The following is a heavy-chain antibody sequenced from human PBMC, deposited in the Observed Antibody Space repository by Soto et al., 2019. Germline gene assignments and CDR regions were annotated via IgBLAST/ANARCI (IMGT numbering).Heavy chain of an antibody. D-gene: IGHD5-18*01. J-gene: IGHJ4*02. CDR1: GGSISSGGYY. V-gene: IGHV4-31*03. Sequence: SETLSLTCTVSGGSISSGGYYWSWIRQHPGKGLEWIGYIYYSGSTYYNPSLKSRVTISVDTSKNQFSLKLSSVTAADTAVYYCASARDRRPNSYGYLHYFDYWGQGTLVTVSS. CDR2: IYYSGST. CDR3: ASARDRRPNSYGYLHYFDY.